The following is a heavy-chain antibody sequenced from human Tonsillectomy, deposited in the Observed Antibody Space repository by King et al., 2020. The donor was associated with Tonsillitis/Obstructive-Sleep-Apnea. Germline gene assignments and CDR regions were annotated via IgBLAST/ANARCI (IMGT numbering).Heavy chain of an antibody. Sequence: QLQESGPGLVKPSETLSLTCTVSDGSISTYYWSWIRQPPGKALEWIGYVFYSGSTNSSPSLKSRVTISVDTSKNQFSLKLSSVTAADTAVYYCARSRQLELLDAFDIWGQGTVVTVSS. CDR2: VFYSGST. CDR1: DGSISTYY. V-gene: IGHV4-59*01. CDR3: ARSRQLELLDAFDI. J-gene: IGHJ3*02. D-gene: IGHD1-1*01.